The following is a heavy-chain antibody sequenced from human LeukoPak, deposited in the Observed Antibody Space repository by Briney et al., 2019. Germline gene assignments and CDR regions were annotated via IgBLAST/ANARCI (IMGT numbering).Heavy chain of an antibody. Sequence: PSETLSLTCAVSGYSISSGYYWGWIRQPPGKGLEWIGSIYHSGSTYYNPSLKSRVTISVDTSKNQFSLKLSSVTAADTAVYYCARQSRILKAFDYWGQGTLVTVSS. CDR1: GYSISSGYY. CDR3: ARQSRILKAFDY. D-gene: IGHD2-15*01. V-gene: IGHV4-38-2*01. CDR2: IYHSGST. J-gene: IGHJ4*02.